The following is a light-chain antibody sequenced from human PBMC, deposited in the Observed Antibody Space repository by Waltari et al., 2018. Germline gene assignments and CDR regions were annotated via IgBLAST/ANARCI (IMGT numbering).Light chain of an antibody. CDR3: QQYGSSAWT. Sequence: EIVLTQSPGPLTLFPGVSATHSCRARHPVRNSYVAWYRQKGGQAPELVIYCASNRATGIPHRISGSESRTDFTLTITGLEPEDFAVYYCQQYGSSAWTFGPGTKVELK. V-gene: IGKV3-20*01. CDR2: CAS. CDR1: HPVRNSY. J-gene: IGKJ1*01.